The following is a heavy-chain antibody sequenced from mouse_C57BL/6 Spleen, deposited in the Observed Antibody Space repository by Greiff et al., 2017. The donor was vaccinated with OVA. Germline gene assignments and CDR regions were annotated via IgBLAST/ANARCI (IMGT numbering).Heavy chain of an antibody. D-gene: IGHD2-5*01. CDR2: IHPSDSDT. CDR1: GYTFTSYW. Sequence: QVQLQQPGAELVKPGASVKVSCKASGYTFTSYWMHWVKQRPGQGLEWIGRIHPSDSDTNYNQKFKGKATLTVDKSSSTAYMQLSSLTSEDSAVYYCAIYSNHAWFAYWGQGTLVTVSA. CDR3: AIYSNHAWFAY. V-gene: IGHV1-74*01. J-gene: IGHJ3*01.